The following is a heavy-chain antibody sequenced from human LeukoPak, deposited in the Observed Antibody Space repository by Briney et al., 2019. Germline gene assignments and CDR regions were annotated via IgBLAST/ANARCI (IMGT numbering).Heavy chain of an antibody. Sequence: GGTLRLSCAASGFTFSIYGMSWVRQAPGKGLEWVSAIRTGGDSTYYADSVKGRFTISRDNSKNTLYLQMNSLRAEDTAVYYCAKDRERIAAAGSFDYWGQGTLVTVSS. CDR3: AKDRERIAAAGSFDY. V-gene: IGHV3-23*01. CDR2: IRTGGDST. CDR1: GFTFSIYG. J-gene: IGHJ4*02. D-gene: IGHD6-13*01.